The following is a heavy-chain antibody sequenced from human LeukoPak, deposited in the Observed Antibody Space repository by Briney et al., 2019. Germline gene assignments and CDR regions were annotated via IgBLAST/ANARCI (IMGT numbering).Heavy chain of an antibody. J-gene: IGHJ4*02. CDR3: ASLSSYSSGWYPDY. Sequence: GGSLRLSCAASGFTFSSYAMHWVRQAPGKGLEWVAVISYDGSNKYYADSVKGRFTISRDNSKNTLYLQMNSLRAEDTAVYYCASLSSYSSGWYPDYWGQGTLVTVSS. CDR2: ISYDGSNK. V-gene: IGHV3-30-3*01. CDR1: GFTFSSYA. D-gene: IGHD6-19*01.